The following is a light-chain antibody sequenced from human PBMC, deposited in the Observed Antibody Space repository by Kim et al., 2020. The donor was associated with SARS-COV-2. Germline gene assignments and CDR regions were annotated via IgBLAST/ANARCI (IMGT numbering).Light chain of an antibody. CDR3: QQSYSLPLT. Sequence: ASVGDRVTITCRASQAISTWLAWYQQQPVKAPKLLIYAASDLQSGVPSRFSGSGSGTEFTLTINSLQPEDVATYSCQQSYSLPLTFGPGTKVDIK. CDR1: QAISTW. V-gene: IGKV1-12*01. J-gene: IGKJ3*01. CDR2: AAS.